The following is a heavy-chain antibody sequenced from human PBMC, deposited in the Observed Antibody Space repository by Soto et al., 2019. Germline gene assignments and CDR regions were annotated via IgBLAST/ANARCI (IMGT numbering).Heavy chain of an antibody. CDR3: ARSGSRSSGGVY. D-gene: IGHD2-8*02. Sequence: SETLSLTCSVSGGSISSGGYYWSWIRQHPGKGLEWIGYIYYSGSTYYNPSLKSRVTISVDTSKNQFSLNLNSVTAADTAVYYCARSGSRSSGGVYWGQGTLVTVSS. V-gene: IGHV4-31*03. CDR1: GGSISSGGYY. J-gene: IGHJ4*02. CDR2: IYYSGST.